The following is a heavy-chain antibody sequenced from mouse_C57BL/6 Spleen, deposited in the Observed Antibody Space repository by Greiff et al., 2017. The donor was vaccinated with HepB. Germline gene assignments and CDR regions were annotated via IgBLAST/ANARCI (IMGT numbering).Heavy chain of an antibody. Sequence: EVQVVESGGGLVKPGGSLKLSCAASGFTFSSYAMSWVRQTPEKRLEWVATISDGGSYTYYPDNVKGRFTISRDNAKNNLYLQMSHLKSEDTAMYYCAREGMDYWGQGTSVTVSS. V-gene: IGHV5-4*01. CDR2: ISDGGSYT. CDR1: GFTFSSYA. CDR3: AREGMDY. J-gene: IGHJ4*01.